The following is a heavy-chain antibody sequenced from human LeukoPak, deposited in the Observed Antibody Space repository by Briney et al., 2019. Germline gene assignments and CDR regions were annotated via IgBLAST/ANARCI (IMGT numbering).Heavy chain of an antibody. CDR2: IYTSGST. J-gene: IGHJ3*02. CDR1: GGSISSGSYY. V-gene: IGHV4-61*02. Sequence: SETLSLTCTVSGGSISSGSYYWSWIRQPAGKGLEWIGRIYTSGSTNYNPSLKSRVTISVDTSKNQFSLKLSSVTAADTAVYYCARGWVSLDDAFDIWGQGTMVTVSS. CDR3: ARGWVSLDDAFDI. D-gene: IGHD1-1*01.